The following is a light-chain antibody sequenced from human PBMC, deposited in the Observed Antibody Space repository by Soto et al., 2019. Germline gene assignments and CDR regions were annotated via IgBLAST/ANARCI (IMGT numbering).Light chain of an antibody. CDR1: SSDVGAYNF. V-gene: IGLV2-8*01. CDR2: EVT. J-gene: IGLJ2*01. CDR3: TSFGGINNFVV. Sequence: QSALTQPASVSGSPGQSITISCTGTSSDVGAYNFVSWYQHHPGRAPKLIIYEVTIRPSGVPDRFSGSKSGNTASLTVSGLQTEDEADYYCTSFGGINNFVVFGGGTKL.